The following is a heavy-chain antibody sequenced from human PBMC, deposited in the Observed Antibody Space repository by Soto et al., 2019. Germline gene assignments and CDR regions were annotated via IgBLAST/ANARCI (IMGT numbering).Heavy chain of an antibody. V-gene: IGHV4-30-2*01. CDR3: ARGNYYDSSGYYDL. D-gene: IGHD3-22*01. Sequence: SENLSLTCAASGGSISSGGYSWSWIRQPPGKGLEWIGYIYHSGSTYYNPSLKSRVTISVDRSKNQFSLKLSSVTAADTAVYYCARGNYYDSSGYYDLWGRGTLVT. J-gene: IGHJ5*02. CDR1: GGSISSGGYS. CDR2: IYHSGST.